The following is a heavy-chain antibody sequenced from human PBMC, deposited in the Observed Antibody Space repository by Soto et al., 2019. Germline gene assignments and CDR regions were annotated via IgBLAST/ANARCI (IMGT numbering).Heavy chain of an antibody. D-gene: IGHD2-8*01. J-gene: IGHJ5*02. CDR3: ARAFYARRSYWFDP. CDR2: SRNKANSYST. CDR1: GFSFSDHY. Sequence: GGSLRLSCAASGFSFSDHYMDWVRQAPGKGLEWVGRSRNKANSYSTEYAASVKGRFTISRDDSNNSLHLQMNSLQTEDTAVYYCARAFYARRSYWFDPWGQGILVTVSS. V-gene: IGHV3-72*01.